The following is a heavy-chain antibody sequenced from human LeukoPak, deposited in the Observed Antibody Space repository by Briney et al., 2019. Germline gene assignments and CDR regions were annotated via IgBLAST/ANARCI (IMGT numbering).Heavy chain of an antibody. J-gene: IGHJ4*02. V-gene: IGHV4-34*01. CDR2: INHSGST. CDR3: ARGKKPSGLDH. D-gene: IGHD3-10*01. Sequence: SETLSLTCAVYGGSFSGYYWSWIRQPPGKGLEWIGEINHSGSTNYNPSLKSRVTISVDTSKNQFSLKLSSVTAADTAVYYCARGKKPSGLDHWGQGTLVTVSS. CDR1: GGSFSGYY.